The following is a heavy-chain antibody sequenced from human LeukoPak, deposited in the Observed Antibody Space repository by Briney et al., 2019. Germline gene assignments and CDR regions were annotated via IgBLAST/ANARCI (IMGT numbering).Heavy chain of an antibody. Sequence: GGSLRLSCAASAFTFRSYAMSWVRRAPGQGLEWVSTISGSGVSTHYADSVKGRFTISRDNSKSTLFLQMNSLRAEDTAVYSCAKGERYSDYTGEYWYFDLWGRGTLVTVSS. D-gene: IGHD5-12*01. CDR2: ISGSGVST. CDR1: AFTFRSYA. CDR3: AKGERYSDYTGEYWYFDL. J-gene: IGHJ2*01. V-gene: IGHV3-23*01.